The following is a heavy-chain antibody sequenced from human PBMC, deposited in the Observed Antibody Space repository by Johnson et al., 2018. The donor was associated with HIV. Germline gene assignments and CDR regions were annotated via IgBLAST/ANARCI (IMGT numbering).Heavy chain of an antibody. J-gene: IGHJ3*02. D-gene: IGHD1-1*01. V-gene: IGHV3-11*04. CDR2: ISSSGSII. CDR1: GFSFSDYY. CDR3: ARREGVFGGYDNWDAFDI. Sequence: QVQLVESGGGLVKPGGSLRLSCASSGFSFSDYYMSWIRQAPGKGLEWLSHISSSGSIIYYADSVKGRFTISRDNAKNSLFLQMNSLRTEDTGVYYCARREGVFGGYDNWDAFDIWGQGTMVTVSS.